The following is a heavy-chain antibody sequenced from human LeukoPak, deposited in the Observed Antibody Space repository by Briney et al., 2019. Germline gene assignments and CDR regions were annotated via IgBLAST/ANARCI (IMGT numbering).Heavy chain of an antibody. Sequence: PGGSLRLSCEGFGFAVSTYSMHWVRQTPGQGLVWVSRLNSDGIRTDYADSVRGRFTISRDNAKNTFYMYMDSLRAEDTAVYYCARAGFYNGYDYWGQGTLVTLSS. CDR2: LNSDGIRT. CDR3: ARAGFYNGYDY. D-gene: IGHD5-18*01. CDR1: GFAVSTYS. V-gene: IGHV3-74*01. J-gene: IGHJ4*02.